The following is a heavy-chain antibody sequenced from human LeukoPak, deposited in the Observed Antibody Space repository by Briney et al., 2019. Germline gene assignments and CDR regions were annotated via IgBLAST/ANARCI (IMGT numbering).Heavy chain of an antibody. CDR3: ARRTIGYYFDY. Sequence: PSETLSPTCSVSGGSISSYYWSWIRQPPGKGLEWIGYIYYSGSTSYNPSLKSRVSISLDTAKNQFSLKLSSVSAADTAVYYCARRTIGYYFDYWGQGTLVTVSS. CDR1: GGSISSYY. J-gene: IGHJ4*02. V-gene: IGHV4-59*08. CDR2: IYYSGST.